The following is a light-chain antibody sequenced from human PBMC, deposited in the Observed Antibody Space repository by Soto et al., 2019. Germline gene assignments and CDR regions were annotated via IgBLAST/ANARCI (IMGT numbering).Light chain of an antibody. J-gene: IGKJ1*01. CDR1: QSVSSSY. Sequence: EIVLTQSPGTLSLSPGERATLSCRASQSVSSSYLAWYQQKPGQAPRLLIYGASSRATGIPDRFSGSGSGTDFTLTISRLEPEDFAVYYCQQYGSSPPKLLTFGLGTKVEIK. CDR2: GAS. CDR3: QQYGSSPPKLLT. V-gene: IGKV3-20*01.